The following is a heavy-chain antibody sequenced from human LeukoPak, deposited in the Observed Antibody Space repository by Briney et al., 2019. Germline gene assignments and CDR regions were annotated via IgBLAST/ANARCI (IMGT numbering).Heavy chain of an antibody. CDR3: TRVGYIDEGIDY. Sequence: PGGSLRLSCVASGFPFSSYWMTWVRQAPGKGLEWVANIKQDGSKKSNVDSVKGRFTISRDSAKNSLYLQMNSLRAEDTAIYYCTRVGYIDEGIDYWGQGTLVTVSS. CDR1: GFPFSSYW. J-gene: IGHJ4*02. D-gene: IGHD5-24*01. V-gene: IGHV3-7*04. CDR2: IKQDGSKK.